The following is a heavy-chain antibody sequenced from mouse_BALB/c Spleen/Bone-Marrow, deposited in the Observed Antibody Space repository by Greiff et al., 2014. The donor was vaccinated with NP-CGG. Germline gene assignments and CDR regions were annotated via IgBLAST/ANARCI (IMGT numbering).Heavy chain of an antibody. CDR1: GFNIKDTY. J-gene: IGHJ3*01. V-gene: IGHV14-3*02. Sequence: VQLQQSGAELVEPGASAKLSCTASGFNIKDTYMHWVKQRPEQGLEWIGRIDPANGNTKYDPKFQGKATITADTSSNTAYLQLSSLTSEDTAVYYCASYYYGSAWFAYWGQGTLVTVSA. CDR3: ASYYYGSAWFAY. D-gene: IGHD1-1*01. CDR2: IDPANGNT.